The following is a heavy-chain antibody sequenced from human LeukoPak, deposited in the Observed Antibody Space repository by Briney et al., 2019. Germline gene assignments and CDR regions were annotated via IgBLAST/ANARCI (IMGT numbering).Heavy chain of an antibody. Sequence: ASVKVSCKASGYAFTSYGINWVRQAPGQGLEWMGWISTYNGNTNYAQNLQGRVTMTTDTSTSTAYMELRSLRSDDTAVYFCARGLMIRGIMGYFDYWGQGALVTVPS. CDR2: ISTYNGNT. CDR3: ARGLMIRGIMGYFDY. CDR1: GYAFTSYG. D-gene: IGHD3-10*01. J-gene: IGHJ4*02. V-gene: IGHV1-18*01.